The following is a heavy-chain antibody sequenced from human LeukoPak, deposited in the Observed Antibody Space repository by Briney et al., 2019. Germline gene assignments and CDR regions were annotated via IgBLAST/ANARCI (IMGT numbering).Heavy chain of an antibody. J-gene: IGHJ4*02. CDR3: ARGRLVPATRLDY. V-gene: IGHV3-30*04. CDR2: ISYDGNYK. CDR1: GFTFSKYS. D-gene: IGHD2-15*01. Sequence: GGSLRLSCAASGFTFSKYSMHWVRQAPGKGLEWVTVISYDGNYKYYADSVKGRFTISRDNSHYTLYLQLSNLTTDDTAVYYCARGRLVPATRLDYWRRGTLVTVSP.